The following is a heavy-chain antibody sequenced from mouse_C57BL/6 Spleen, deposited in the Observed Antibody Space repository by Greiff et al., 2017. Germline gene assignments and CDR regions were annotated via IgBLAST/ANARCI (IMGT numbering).Heavy chain of an antibody. Sequence: EVKLMESGGGLVKPGGSLKLSCAASGFTFSDYGMHWVRQAPEKGLEWVAYISSGSSTIYYADTVKGRFTISRDNAKNTLFLQMTSLRSEDTAMYYCARKMVRYAMDYWGQGTSVTVSS. J-gene: IGHJ4*01. CDR1: GFTFSDYG. D-gene: IGHD2-3*01. CDR3: ARKMVRYAMDY. CDR2: ISSGSSTI. V-gene: IGHV5-17*01.